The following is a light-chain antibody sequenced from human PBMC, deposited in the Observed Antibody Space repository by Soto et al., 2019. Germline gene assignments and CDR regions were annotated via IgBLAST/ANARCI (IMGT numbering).Light chain of an antibody. Sequence: TQSPSTLSASVGDRVSITCRASQSIGGFLAWYQQRPGQAPRLLIYEASNRPTGIPARFSGSGSGTDFTLTISSLEPEDFAVYYCQQRSNWPPTWTFGQGTKVEIK. CDR2: EAS. J-gene: IGKJ1*01. V-gene: IGKV3-11*01. CDR1: QSIGGF. CDR3: QQRSNWPPTWT.